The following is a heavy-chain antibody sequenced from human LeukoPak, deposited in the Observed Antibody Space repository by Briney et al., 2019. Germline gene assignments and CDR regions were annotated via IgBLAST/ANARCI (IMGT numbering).Heavy chain of an antibody. V-gene: IGHV3-21*01. J-gene: IGHJ5*02. D-gene: IGHD5-12*01. CDR2: ISSSSIYI. Sequence: GGSLRLSCEASGFTFSSYSRNWVRQAPGKGLEWVSSISSSSIYIYYADSVKGRFTISRDNAKNSLYLQMNSLRAEDTAVYYCARDGGGPTITMVDNWFDPWGQGTLVTVSS. CDR3: ARDGGGPTITMVDNWFDP. CDR1: GFTFSSYS.